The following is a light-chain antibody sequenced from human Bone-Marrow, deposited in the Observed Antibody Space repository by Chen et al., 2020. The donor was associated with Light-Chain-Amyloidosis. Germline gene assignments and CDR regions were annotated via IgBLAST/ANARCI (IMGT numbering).Light chain of an antibody. J-gene: IGKJ5*01. V-gene: IGKV1-9*01. CDR1: QDISNY. CDR3: EQLKSYPIT. Sequence: DIQLTQSPSFLSASVGDRVSITCRASQDISNYLGWYQQRPGKAPKLLIRAASTLQSGVPSRFSGSGSGTEFTLTISSLQPDDFATYYCEQLKSYPITFGQGIRLEIK. CDR2: AAS.